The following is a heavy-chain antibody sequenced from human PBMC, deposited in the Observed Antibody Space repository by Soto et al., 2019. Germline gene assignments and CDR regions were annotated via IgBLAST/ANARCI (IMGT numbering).Heavy chain of an antibody. Sequence: EVQLLESGGGLVQPGGSLRLSCAASGFTFSSYAMSWVRQAPGKGLXXVSAISGSGGSTYYADSVKGRFTISRDNSKNTLYLQMNSLRAEDTAVYYCAKDRVSVVVAATPDYWGQGTLVTVSS. CDR2: ISGSGGST. J-gene: IGHJ4*02. D-gene: IGHD2-15*01. CDR3: AKDRVSVVVAATPDY. CDR1: GFTFSSYA. V-gene: IGHV3-23*01.